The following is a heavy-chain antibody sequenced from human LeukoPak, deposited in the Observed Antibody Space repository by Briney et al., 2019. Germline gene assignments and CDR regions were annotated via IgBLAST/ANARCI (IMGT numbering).Heavy chain of an antibody. CDR2: IKTKRDGGTA. CDR3: IHYGSGTYTTDY. J-gene: IGHJ4*02. D-gene: IGHD3-10*01. CDR1: GFTFSNAW. V-gene: IGHV3-15*01. Sequence: SGGSLRLSCAASGFTFSNAWMSWVRQAPGKGLEWVGRIKTKRDGGTADYAAIVQGRFTLSRDDAKNTVYLQMNSLKTEDTAVYYCIHYGSGTYTTDYWGQGTLVTVSS.